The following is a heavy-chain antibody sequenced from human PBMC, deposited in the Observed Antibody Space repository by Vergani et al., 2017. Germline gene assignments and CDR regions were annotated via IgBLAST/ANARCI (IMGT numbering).Heavy chain of an antibody. Sequence: QVQLQESGPGLMKPSETLSLTCTVSGDSISSYYWTWIRQPPGKGLEWIGYIYHSGSTHYNPSLQSRVTMSVDTSKNQFSLKLSSVTAADTAVYYCTRQVGSNWSNWFDPWGQGTLVTVSS. V-gene: IGHV4-59*08. CDR2: IYHSGST. D-gene: IGHD6-13*01. CDR1: GDSISSYY. J-gene: IGHJ5*02. CDR3: TRQVGSNWSNWFDP.